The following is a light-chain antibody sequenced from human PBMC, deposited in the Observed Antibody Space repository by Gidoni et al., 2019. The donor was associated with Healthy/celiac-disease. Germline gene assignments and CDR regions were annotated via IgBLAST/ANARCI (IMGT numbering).Light chain of an antibody. V-gene: IGLV2-8*01. CDR3: SSYAGSTNFVV. J-gene: IGLJ2*01. CDR1: SSDGGGYNY. Sequence: QSALTQPPSASGSPGQSVTTAGPGPSSDGGGYNYVSWYQQHPGKAPRLLINEVSKRPSGVPDRFSVSKSGNTASLTVSGLQAEDEADYYCSSYAGSTNFVVFGGGTKLTVL. CDR2: EVS.